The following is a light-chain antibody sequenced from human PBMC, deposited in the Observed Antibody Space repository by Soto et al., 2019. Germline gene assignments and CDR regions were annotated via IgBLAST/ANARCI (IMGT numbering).Light chain of an antibody. CDR1: QSISTF. CDR3: QHSYSTLLS. CDR2: GAS. V-gene: IGKV1-39*01. J-gene: IGKJ4*01. Sequence: DIELTQSPSSLSASVGDRVTITCRASQSISTFLNWYQHKRGKAPKLLIHGASSLQSGVPFRFTGSGSGTDFRLTISGLQPEDSATYYCQHSYSTLLSFGGGTKVEI.